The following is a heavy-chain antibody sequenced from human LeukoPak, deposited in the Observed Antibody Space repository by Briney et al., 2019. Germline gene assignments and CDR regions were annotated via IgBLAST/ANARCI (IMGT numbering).Heavy chain of an antibody. V-gene: IGHV1-69*05. CDR2: IIPIFGTA. D-gene: IGHD2-2*01. Sequence: SVKVSCKASGGTFSSYAISWVRQAPGQGLEWMGRIIPIFGTANYAQKFQGRVTTTTDESTSTAYMELSSLRSEDTAVYYCARGGGGYCSSTSCGNFDYWGQGTLVTVSS. J-gene: IGHJ4*02. CDR1: GGTFSSYA. CDR3: ARGGGGYCSSTSCGNFDY.